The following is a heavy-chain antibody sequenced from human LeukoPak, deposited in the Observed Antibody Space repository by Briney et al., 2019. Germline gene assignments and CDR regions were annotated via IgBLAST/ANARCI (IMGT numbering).Heavy chain of an antibody. CDR1: GDSINSYY. CDR3: TRDPGNSPDY. CDR2: IYTSGST. Sequence: SETLSLTCTVSGDSINSYYWSWIRQPAGKGLEWIGRIYTSGSTNYNPSLKSRVTISVDTSKNQFSLKLSSVTAADTAVYYCTRDPGNSPDYWGQGTLVTVSS. V-gene: IGHV4-4*07. D-gene: IGHD4-23*01. J-gene: IGHJ4*02.